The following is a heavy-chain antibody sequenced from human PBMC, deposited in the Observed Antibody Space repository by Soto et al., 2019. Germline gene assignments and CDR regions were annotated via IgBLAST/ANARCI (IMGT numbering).Heavy chain of an antibody. CDR3: ARVWGITGYYYYMDV. CDR1: GGSFSGYY. Sequence: PSETLSLTCAVYGGSFSGYYWSWICQPPGKGLEWIGEINHSGSTNYNPSLKSRVTISVDTSKNQFSLKLSSVTAADTALYYFARVWGITGYYYYMDVWGKGTTVTVSS. V-gene: IGHV4-34*01. CDR2: INHSGST. D-gene: IGHD1-20*01. J-gene: IGHJ6*03.